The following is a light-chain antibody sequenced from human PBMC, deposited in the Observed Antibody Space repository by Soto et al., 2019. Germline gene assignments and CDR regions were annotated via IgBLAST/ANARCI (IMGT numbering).Light chain of an antibody. CDR2: GNS. V-gene: IGLV1-40*01. CDR1: SSNIGAGYD. CDR3: QSYDSSLSGYV. Sequence: QSVLTQPPSVSGAPGQRVTISCPGSSSNIGAGYDVHWYQQLPGTAPKLLIYGNSNRPSGVPDRFSGSKSGTSASLAITGLQAEDGADYYCQSYDSSLSGYVFGTGTKVTVL. J-gene: IGLJ1*01.